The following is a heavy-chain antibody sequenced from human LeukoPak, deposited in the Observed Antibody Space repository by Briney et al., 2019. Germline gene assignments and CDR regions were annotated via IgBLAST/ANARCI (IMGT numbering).Heavy chain of an antibody. CDR1: GFTFDDYA. Sequence: GRSLRLSCAASGFTFDDYAMHWVRQAPGKGLEWVSTVNADGGNTYCADSVKGRFTISRDNSKSTLILQMNSLRVEDTALYYCTKRVKYGGTWDHFADWGQGTLVTVSS. CDR3: TKRVKYGGTWDHFAD. J-gene: IGHJ4*02. V-gene: IGHV3-23*01. D-gene: IGHD1-26*01. CDR2: VNADGGNT.